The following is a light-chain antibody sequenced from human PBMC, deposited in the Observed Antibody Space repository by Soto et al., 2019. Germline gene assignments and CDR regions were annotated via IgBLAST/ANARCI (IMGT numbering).Light chain of an antibody. J-gene: IGKJ4*01. CDR1: QSVSSY. CDR3: QQYNNWPRAT. CDR2: DAS. Sequence: IVLTHSPAAVSLSPVERATLSCRCSQSVSSYLAWYQQKPGQAPRLLIYDASNRATGIPARFSGSGSGTEFTLTISSLRSEDFGVYYCQQYNNWPRATFGGGTKVDIK. V-gene: IGKV3-11*01.